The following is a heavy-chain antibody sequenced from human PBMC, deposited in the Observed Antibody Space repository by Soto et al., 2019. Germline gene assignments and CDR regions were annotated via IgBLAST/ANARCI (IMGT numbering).Heavy chain of an antibody. Sequence: EVRLVESGGGLVQPGGSLRLSCAASGFTFSAYWMAWVRQAPGKGLEWVATVTHDGRQSFYVDSVKGRFTISRDNAKNALYLQMNGLSAVDAALYFCAREDFREGEYWSQGTLVTVSS. V-gene: IGHV3-7*01. CDR3: AREDFREGEY. CDR2: VTHDGRQS. J-gene: IGHJ4*02. CDR1: GFTFSAYW.